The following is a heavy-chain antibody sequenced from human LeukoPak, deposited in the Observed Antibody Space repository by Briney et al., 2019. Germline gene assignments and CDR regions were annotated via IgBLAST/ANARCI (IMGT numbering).Heavy chain of an antibody. D-gene: IGHD2-15*01. CDR3: ARGYCSGGSCYHFDY. V-gene: IGHV4-34*01. CDR1: GGSFSGYY. J-gene: IGHJ4*02. CDR2: INHSGST. Sequence: SETLSLTSAVYGGSFSGYYWSWIRQPPGKGLEWIGEINHSGSTNYNPSLKSRVTISVDTSKNQFSLKLSSVTAADTAVYYCARGYCSGGSCYHFDYWGQGTLVTVSS.